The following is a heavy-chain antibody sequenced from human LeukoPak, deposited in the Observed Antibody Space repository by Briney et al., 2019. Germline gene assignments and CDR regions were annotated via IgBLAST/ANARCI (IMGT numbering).Heavy chain of an antibody. CDR1: GFTVSNNY. D-gene: IGHD4-17*01. V-gene: IGHV3-53*01. Sequence: PGGSLRLSCAASGFTVSNNYMSWVRQAPGKGLEWVSVIYSGGSTHYADSVKGRFIISRDNSKNTVYLQMNSLRAEDTAVYYCARTNDYGDYLRYWGQGTLVTVSS. J-gene: IGHJ4*02. CDR2: IYSGGST. CDR3: ARTNDYGDYLRY.